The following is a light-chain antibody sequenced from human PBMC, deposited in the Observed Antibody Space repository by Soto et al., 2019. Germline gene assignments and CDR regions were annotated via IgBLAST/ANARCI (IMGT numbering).Light chain of an antibody. CDR1: SSDVGGYNY. J-gene: IGLJ1*01. CDR2: DVS. V-gene: IGLV2-14*01. CDR3: SSYTSSSTRLYV. Sequence: QSALTQPASVSGSPGQSITISCTGTSSDVGGYNYVSWYQQHPGKAPKLMIYDVSNRPSGVSNRFSGSKSGNTASLTISGLPAEDDAYYCSSSYTSSSTRLYVFGAGTKVTVL.